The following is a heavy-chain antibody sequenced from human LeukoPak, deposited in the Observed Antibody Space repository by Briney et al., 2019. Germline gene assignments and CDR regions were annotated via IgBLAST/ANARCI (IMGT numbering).Heavy chain of an antibody. Sequence: SVKVSCTASGGTFSSYAISWVRQAPGQGLEWMGGIIPIFGTANYAQKFQGRVTITTDESTSTAYMELSSLRSEDTAVYYCARVVPAATNYYYYYMDVWGKGTTVTVSS. CDR1: GGTFSSYA. J-gene: IGHJ6*03. D-gene: IGHD2-2*01. CDR3: ARVVPAATNYYYYYMDV. V-gene: IGHV1-69*05. CDR2: IIPIFGTA.